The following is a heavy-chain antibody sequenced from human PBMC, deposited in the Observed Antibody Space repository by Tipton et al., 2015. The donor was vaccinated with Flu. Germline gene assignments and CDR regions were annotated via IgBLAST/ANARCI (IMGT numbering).Heavy chain of an antibody. CDR2: ISSDGDHT. CDR1: GFTFSDYA. D-gene: IGHD1-14*01. J-gene: IGHJ6*02. V-gene: IGHV3-64*02. Sequence: GSLRLSCAASGFTFSDYAMHWVRQAPGKGLEYVSAISSDGDHTYYADSVKGRFTISRDNSKNTLYLQMGSLRTDDVAVYYCARGMNTGLVDVWGQGTTVTVSS. CDR3: ARGMNTGLVDV.